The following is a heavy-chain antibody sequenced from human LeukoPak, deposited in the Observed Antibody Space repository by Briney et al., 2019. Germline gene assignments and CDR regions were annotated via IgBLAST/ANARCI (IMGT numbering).Heavy chain of an antibody. Sequence: GGSLRLSCAASGFTFSGSAMHWVRQASGKGLEWVGRIRSKANSYATAYAASVKGRFTISRDDSKNTAYLQMNSLKTEDTAVYYCTRLTTGSWFNWFDPWGQGTLVTVSS. CDR2: IRSKANSYAT. CDR3: TRLTTGSWFNWFDP. CDR1: GFTFSGSA. J-gene: IGHJ5*02. D-gene: IGHD6-13*01. V-gene: IGHV3-73*01.